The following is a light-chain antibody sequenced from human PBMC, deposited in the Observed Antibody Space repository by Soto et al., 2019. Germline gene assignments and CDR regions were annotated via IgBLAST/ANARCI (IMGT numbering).Light chain of an antibody. V-gene: IGKV3-11*01. CDR3: QQRSDWPST. CDR1: QSVGRY. Sequence: EIVLTQSPVTLSLSPGERATLSCRASQSVGRYFAWYQQKPGKATRLLIYDASRRATGIPARFSGSGSGTDFTLTISSLEPEDFAVYYCQQRSDWPSTFGGGTRVEIK. J-gene: IGKJ4*01. CDR2: DAS.